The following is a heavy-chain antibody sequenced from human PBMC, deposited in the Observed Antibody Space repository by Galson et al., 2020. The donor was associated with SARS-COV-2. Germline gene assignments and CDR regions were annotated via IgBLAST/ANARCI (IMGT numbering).Heavy chain of an antibody. CDR1: GDSVSSGGFY. CDR3: ARYTSNYDGHYYYYYMDV. J-gene: IGHJ6*03. D-gene: IGHD3-3*01. Sequence: SETLSLTCTVSGDSVSSGGFYWSWIRQHTGKGREWIGNNDYSGSTYYNPSLKSRITIAVDTSKNQFALKLSSVTAADTAVYFCARYTSNYDGHYYYYYMDVWGKGTTVTVSS. V-gene: IGHV4-31*03. CDR2: NDYSGST.